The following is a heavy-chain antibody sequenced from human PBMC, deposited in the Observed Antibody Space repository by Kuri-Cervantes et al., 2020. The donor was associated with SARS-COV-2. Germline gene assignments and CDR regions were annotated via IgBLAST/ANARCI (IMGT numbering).Heavy chain of an antibody. J-gene: IGHJ4*01. Sequence: ASVKVSCKASGYTFTGYYMHWVRQAPGQGLEWMGWINPNSGGTNYAQKFQGRVTMTRDTSISTAYMELSRLRSDDTAVYYCARVPYYYDSSGYYYEELDYWGQEPWSPSPQ. CDR1: GYTFTGYY. V-gene: IGHV1-2*02. D-gene: IGHD3-22*01. CDR3: ARVPYYYDSSGYYYEELDY. CDR2: INPNSGGT.